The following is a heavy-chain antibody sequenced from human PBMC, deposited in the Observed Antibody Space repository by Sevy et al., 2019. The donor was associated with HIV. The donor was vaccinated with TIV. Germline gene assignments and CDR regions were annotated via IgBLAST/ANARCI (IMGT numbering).Heavy chain of an antibody. D-gene: IGHD3-16*01. Sequence: SETLSLTCTVSGGSISSGDYYWSWIRQPPGKGLEWIGYIYYSGSTYYNPSLKSRVTISVDTSKNQFYLKLSSVSAAVTAVYYGDRAAATRINYDYVWGSPDYWGQGTLVTVSS. CDR3: DRAAATRINYDYVWGSPDY. CDR2: IYYSGST. V-gene: IGHV4-30-4*01. CDR1: GGSISSGDYY. J-gene: IGHJ4*02.